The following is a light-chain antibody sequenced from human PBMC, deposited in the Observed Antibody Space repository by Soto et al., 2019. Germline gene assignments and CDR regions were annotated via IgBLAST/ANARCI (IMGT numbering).Light chain of an antibody. V-gene: IGLV2-23*02. CDR1: SSDIGSYNL. CDR3: CSYAGTGEV. Sequence: QSVLTQPASVSGSPGQSITISCSGTSSDIGSYNLVSWYQQHPGKAPKLIIYEVGVRPSGVSDRFLGSKSGTTASLTIAGLQAEDEADYFCCSYAGTGEVFGTGTKVTVL. J-gene: IGLJ1*01. CDR2: EVG.